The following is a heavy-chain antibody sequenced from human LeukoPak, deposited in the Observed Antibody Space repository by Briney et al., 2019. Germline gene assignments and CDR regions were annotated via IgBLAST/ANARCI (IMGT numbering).Heavy chain of an antibody. CDR3: ATRACSSASCPPYYYYMDV. J-gene: IGHJ6*03. CDR1: GGSISSSSYY. CDR2: IYYSGST. Sequence: SETLSLTCTVSGGSISSSSYYWGWIRQPPGKGLEWIGSIYYSGSTYYNPSLKSRVTISVDTSKNQFSLKLSSVTAADTALYYCATRACSSASCPPYYYYMDVWGKGTTVTVSS. D-gene: IGHD2-2*01. V-gene: IGHV4-39*07.